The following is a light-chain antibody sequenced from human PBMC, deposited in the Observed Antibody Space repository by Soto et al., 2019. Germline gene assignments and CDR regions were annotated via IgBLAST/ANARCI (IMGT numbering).Light chain of an antibody. CDR3: QHRANWPLT. Sequence: EIVFTQYPGAPSFSPGERATPSCRASQSVSSRHLAWYQQKPGQAPRLLIYDASIRATDIPARFSGSGSGTDFTLTISSLEPEDFALYYCQHRANWPLTFGGGTKVDIK. V-gene: IGKV3D-20*02. CDR2: DAS. J-gene: IGKJ4*01. CDR1: QSVSSRH.